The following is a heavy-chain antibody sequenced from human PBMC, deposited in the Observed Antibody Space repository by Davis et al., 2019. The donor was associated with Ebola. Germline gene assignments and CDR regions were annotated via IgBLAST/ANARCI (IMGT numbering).Heavy chain of an antibody. Sequence: ASVKVSCKASGYTFTDYFIHWVRQAPGQGLEWMAWINPNNGGTNYAQKLQGRVTMTTDTSTSTAYMELRSLRSDDTAVYYCARDSIAVAVGDYWGQGTLVTVSS. CDR2: INPNNGGT. CDR1: GYTFTDYF. D-gene: IGHD6-19*01. J-gene: IGHJ4*02. V-gene: IGHV1-18*04. CDR3: ARDSIAVAVGDY.